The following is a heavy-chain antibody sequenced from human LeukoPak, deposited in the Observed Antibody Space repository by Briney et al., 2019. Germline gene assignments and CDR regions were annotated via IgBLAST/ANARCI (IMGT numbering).Heavy chain of an antibody. V-gene: IGHV4-38-2*02. J-gene: IGHJ4*02. CDR3: ARLRGNYYRFFDY. Sequence: KPSETLSLTCTVSGYSISSGYYWGWIRQPPGKGLEWIGSIYHSGSTYYNPSLKSRVTISVDTSKNQFSLKLSSVTAADTAVYYCARLRGNYYRFFDYWGQGTLVTVSS. D-gene: IGHD1-26*01. CDR1: GYSISSGYY. CDR2: IYHSGST.